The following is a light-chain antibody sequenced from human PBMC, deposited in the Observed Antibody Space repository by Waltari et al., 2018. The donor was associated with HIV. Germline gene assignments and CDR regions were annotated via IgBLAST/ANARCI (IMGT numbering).Light chain of an antibody. CDR1: QTVSTF. J-gene: IGKJ2*01. CDR3: QQRKYLYT. CDR2: GVS. Sequence: EIVLTQSPATLSLSPGETATLSCRASQTVSTFLAWYQQKPGQSPRLLISGVSARAPGIPVRFSGSVSETDFTLTISGLEPDDFAVYFCQQRKYLYTFGQGTKVEI. V-gene: IGKV3-11*01.